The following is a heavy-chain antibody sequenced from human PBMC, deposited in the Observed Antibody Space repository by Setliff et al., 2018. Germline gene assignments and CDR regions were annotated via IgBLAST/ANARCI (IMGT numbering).Heavy chain of an antibody. CDR3: ARDPHYDPTYSLPGHAFDF. CDR2: LFDGGSV. D-gene: IGHD3-22*01. V-gene: IGHV4-38-2*02. Sequence: SETLSLTCAVSGYSISNGFYWGWIRQSPVKGLEWIGSLFDGGSVYYSPSLKSRASISLDASKNQFALKLTSATAADTAVYYCARDPHYDPTYSLPGHAFDFWGQGIMVTVSS. CDR1: GYSISNGFY. J-gene: IGHJ3*01.